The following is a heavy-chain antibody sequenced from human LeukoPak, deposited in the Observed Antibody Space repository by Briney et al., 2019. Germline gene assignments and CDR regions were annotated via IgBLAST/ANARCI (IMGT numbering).Heavy chain of an antibody. CDR1: GGSISSCY. Sequence: SETLSLTCTVSGGSISSCYWSWIRQPPGKGLEWIGYIYYSGSTNYNPSLKSRVTISVDTSKNQFSLKLSSVTAADTAVYYCARDLGYSSSWHEPDYWGQGTLVTVSS. CDR2: IYYSGST. D-gene: IGHD6-13*01. V-gene: IGHV4-59*01. J-gene: IGHJ4*02. CDR3: ARDLGYSSSWHEPDY.